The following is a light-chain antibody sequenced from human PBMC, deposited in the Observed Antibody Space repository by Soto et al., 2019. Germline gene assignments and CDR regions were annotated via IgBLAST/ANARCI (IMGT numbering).Light chain of an antibody. CDR1: QTISSW. V-gene: IGKV1-5*03. CDR3: QQHNSYSGA. Sequence: NQMTQSVSAVSGYVGDRVSITFRASQTISSWLAWYQQKPGKAPKLLIYKASTLKSGVPSRFSGSGSGTEFTLTISSLQPDDFATYYCQQHNSYSGAFGQGTKVDI. J-gene: IGKJ1*01. CDR2: KAS.